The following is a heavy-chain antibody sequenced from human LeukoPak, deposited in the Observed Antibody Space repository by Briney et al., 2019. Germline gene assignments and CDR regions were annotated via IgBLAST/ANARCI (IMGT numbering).Heavy chain of an antibody. CDR1: GFTFSSYG. CDR2: IRYDGSNK. Sequence: GGSLRLSCAASGFTFSSYGMHWVRQAPGKGLEWVAFIRYDGSNKYYADSVKGRFTISRDNSKNTLYLQMSSLRAEDTAVYYCAKDREQWLLGEAFDIWGQGTMVTVSS. J-gene: IGHJ3*02. D-gene: IGHD6-19*01. V-gene: IGHV3-30*02. CDR3: AKDREQWLLGEAFDI.